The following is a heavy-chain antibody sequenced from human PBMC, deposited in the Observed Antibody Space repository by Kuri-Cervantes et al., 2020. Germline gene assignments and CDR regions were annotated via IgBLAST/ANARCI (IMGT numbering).Heavy chain of an antibody. CDR2: IYYSGST. D-gene: IGHD3-10*01. CDR3: AXATDGVDY. V-gene: IGHV4-59*12. CDR1: GGSISSYY. J-gene: IGHJ4*02. Sequence: ESLKISCTVSGGSISSYYWSWIRQPPGKGLEWIGYIYYSGSTNYNPSLKSRVTISVDTSKNQFSLKLSSVTAADTAVYYCAXATDGVDYWGQGTLVTVSS.